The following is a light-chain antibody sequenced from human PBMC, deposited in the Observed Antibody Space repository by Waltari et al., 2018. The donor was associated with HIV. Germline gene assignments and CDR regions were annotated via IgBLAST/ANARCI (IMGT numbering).Light chain of an antibody. CDR1: ALPKQY. CDR3: QSADSNASLWV. CDR2: KDT. V-gene: IGLV3-25*03. Sequence: SYELTQPPPVSVSPGQTARSTCSGDALPKQYAYWYQQRPGQAPVLVIYKDTERPSGIPERFSGSSSGTTATLTIIGVQAQDEADYHCQSADSNASLWVFGGGTKLTVL. J-gene: IGLJ3*02.